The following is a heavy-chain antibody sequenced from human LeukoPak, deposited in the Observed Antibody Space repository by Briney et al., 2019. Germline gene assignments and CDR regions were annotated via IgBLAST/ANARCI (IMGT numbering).Heavy chain of an antibody. J-gene: IGHJ4*02. V-gene: IGHV1-46*01. D-gene: IGHD3-22*01. CDR1: RFTFTRYY. Sequence: ASVKVSCKASRFTFTRYYMHWVRQAPGQGLEWMGIINPSDGSARYAQKFQGRVTMTRDTSTSTVYMEVSSLRSEYTAVYYCGRLAHYDSSGYLSYWGQGTLVTVSS. CDR2: INPSDGSA. CDR3: GRLAHYDSSGYLSY.